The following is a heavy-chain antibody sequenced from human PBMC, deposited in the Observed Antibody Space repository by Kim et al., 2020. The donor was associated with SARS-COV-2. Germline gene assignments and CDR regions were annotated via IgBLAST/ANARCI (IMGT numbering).Heavy chain of an antibody. D-gene: IGHD3-16*01. CDR1: GASISTYC. J-gene: IGHJ5*02. V-gene: IGHV4-59*08. CDR3: AVGGGYGTSSSNWFDP. Sequence: SETLSLTCTVSGASISTYCWSWVRQPPGKGLQWIGYIYDTGSTNYNPSLNSRLTISVDTSKNQFSLKLFSVTAADTAVYYCAVGGGYGTSSSNWFDPWGQGTLVTVSS. CDR2: IYDTGST.